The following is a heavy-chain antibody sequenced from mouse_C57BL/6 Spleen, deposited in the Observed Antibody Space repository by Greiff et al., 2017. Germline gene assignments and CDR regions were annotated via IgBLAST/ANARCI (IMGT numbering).Heavy chain of an antibody. V-gene: IGHV1-69*01. D-gene: IGHD2-2*01. Sequence: QVQLKQPGAELVMPGASVKLSCKASGYTFTSYWMHWVKQRPGQGLEWIGEIDPSDSYTNYNQKFKGKSTLTVDKSSSTAYMQLSSLTSEDSAVYYCARDPIWLHAMDYWGQGTSVTVSS. CDR2: IDPSDSYT. CDR3: ARDPIWLHAMDY. J-gene: IGHJ4*01. CDR1: GYTFTSYW.